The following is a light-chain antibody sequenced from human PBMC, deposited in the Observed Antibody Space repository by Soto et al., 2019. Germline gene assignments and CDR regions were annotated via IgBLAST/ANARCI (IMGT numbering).Light chain of an antibody. CDR2: GAS. V-gene: IGKV3-15*01. CDR3: QQYANWPPLT. J-gene: IGKJ4*01. Sequence: EIVMTQSPATLSVSPGEGATLSCRASQSVYWDLAWYQQKPGQAPRLLIYGASTRATGIPARFSGSGSGTEFTLTITSLQSADFAVYYCQQYANWPPLTFGGGTKVEI. CDR1: QSVYWD.